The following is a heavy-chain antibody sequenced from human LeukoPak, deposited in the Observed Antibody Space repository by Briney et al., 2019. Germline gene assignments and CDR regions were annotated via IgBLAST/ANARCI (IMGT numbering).Heavy chain of an antibody. V-gene: IGHV4-4*07. CDR2: IYTSGST. CDR1: GGSISSYY. Sequence: SETLSLTCTVSGGSISSYYWSWIRQPAGKGLEWIGRIYTSGSTNYNPSLKSRVTMSVDTSKNQFSLKLSSVTAADTAVYYCARHDDFWSGYYYFDYWGQGTLVTVSS. J-gene: IGHJ4*02. D-gene: IGHD3-3*01. CDR3: ARHDDFWSGYYYFDY.